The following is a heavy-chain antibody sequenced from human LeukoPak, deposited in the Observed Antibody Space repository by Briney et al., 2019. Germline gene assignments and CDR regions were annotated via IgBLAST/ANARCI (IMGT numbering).Heavy chain of an antibody. V-gene: IGHV3-23*01. CDR3: ARGQGYESYYYMDV. D-gene: IGHD2-2*01. Sequence: GGSLRLSCAASGFTFSSYGMSWVRQAPGKGLEWVSAISGSGGSTYYADSVKGRFTISRDNSKNTLYLQMNSLRAEDTAVYYCARGQGYESYYYMDVWGKGTTVSVSS. CDR1: GFTFSSYG. J-gene: IGHJ6*03. CDR2: ISGSGGST.